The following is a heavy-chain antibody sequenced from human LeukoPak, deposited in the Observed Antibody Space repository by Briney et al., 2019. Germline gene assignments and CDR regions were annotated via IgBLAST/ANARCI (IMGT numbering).Heavy chain of an antibody. V-gene: IGHV1-18*01. CDR2: ISPYNDNT. D-gene: IGHD3-10*01. Sequence: ASVKVSCKASGYSFPSYGIGWVRQAPGQGPEWMGWISPYNDNTNYAQKLQGRATLTTDTSTSTAYMELRSLRSDDTAVYYCARHFYGSGTYYHFDYWGQGTLVTVSS. J-gene: IGHJ4*02. CDR3: ARHFYGSGTYYHFDY. CDR1: GYSFPSYG.